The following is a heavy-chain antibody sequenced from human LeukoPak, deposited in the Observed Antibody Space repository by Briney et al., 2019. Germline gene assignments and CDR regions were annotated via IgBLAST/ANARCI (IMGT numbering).Heavy chain of an antibody. J-gene: IGHJ3*02. Sequence: GGSLRLSCAASGFNFSSYAMHWVRQAPGKGLDWVAVISDGGDDKFYADSVKGRFTISRDNSKNTLYLQMNSLRAEDTAVYYCAKSPALWLEETGTAFDIWGRGTMVTVSS. CDR3: AKSPALWLEETGTAFDI. D-gene: IGHD3-10*01. V-gene: IGHV3-30*07. CDR1: GFNFSSYA. CDR2: ISDGGDDK.